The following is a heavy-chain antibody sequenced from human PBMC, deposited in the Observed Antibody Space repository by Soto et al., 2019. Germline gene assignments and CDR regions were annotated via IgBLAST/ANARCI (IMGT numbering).Heavy chain of an antibody. V-gene: IGHV5-51*01. Sequence: PGESLKISCKGSGYSFTSYWIGWVRQMPGKGLEWMGIIYPGDSDTRYSPSFQGQDTISADKSISTAYLQWSSLKASDTAMYYCARTAAAGKYYYGTDVWGQGTTVTVSS. CDR1: GYSFTSYW. CDR2: IYPGDSDT. CDR3: ARTAAAGKYYYGTDV. J-gene: IGHJ6*02. D-gene: IGHD6-13*01.